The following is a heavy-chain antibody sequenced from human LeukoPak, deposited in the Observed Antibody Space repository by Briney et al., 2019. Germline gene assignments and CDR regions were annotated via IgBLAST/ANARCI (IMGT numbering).Heavy chain of an antibody. CDR1: GFTFSNYS. V-gene: IGHV3-66*02. D-gene: IGHD5-12*01. CDR2: IYSDNT. J-gene: IGHJ4*02. CDR3: ARQTGTGYSGYEKYFDY. Sequence: GGSLRLSCAASGFTFSNYSMNWVRQAPGKGLEWVSFIYSDNTHYSDSVKGRFTISRDNSKNTLYLQMNSLRAEDTAVYYCARQTGTGYSGYEKYFDYWGQGTLVTVSS.